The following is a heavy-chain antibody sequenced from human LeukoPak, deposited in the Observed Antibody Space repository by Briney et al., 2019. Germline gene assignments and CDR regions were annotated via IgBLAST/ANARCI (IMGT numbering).Heavy chain of an antibody. CDR3: AGGSGWLTDY. Sequence: GGSLRLSCATSGFPFSTFWMSWVRQAPGKGLEWVANIKQDGSAKYYVDSVKGRFTISRDNAKNSLYLRMNSLRDEDTAVYYCAGGSGWLTDYWGQGTQVTVSS. V-gene: IGHV3-7*03. CDR2: IKQDGSAK. D-gene: IGHD6-19*01. J-gene: IGHJ4*02. CDR1: GFPFSTFW.